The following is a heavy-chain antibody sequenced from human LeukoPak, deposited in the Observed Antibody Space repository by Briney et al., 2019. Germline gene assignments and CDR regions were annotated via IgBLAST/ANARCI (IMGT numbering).Heavy chain of an antibody. J-gene: IGHJ4*02. CDR2: INPNSGGT. D-gene: IGHD2-2*01. CDR3: ARDLCSSTSCYVTGG. V-gene: IGHV1-2*02. Sequence: ASVKVSCKASGYTFTGYYMHWVRQAPGQGLEWMGWINPNSGGTNYAQKFQGRVTLTRDTSISTAYMELSSLRSDDTAVYYCARDLCSSTSCYVTGGWGQGTLVTVSS. CDR1: GYTFTGYY.